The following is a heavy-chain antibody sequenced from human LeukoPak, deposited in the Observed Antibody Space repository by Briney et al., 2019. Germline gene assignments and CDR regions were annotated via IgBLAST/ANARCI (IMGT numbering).Heavy chain of an antibody. CDR1: GVSISSYY. J-gene: IGHJ4*02. CDR3: ARGDSGSYSSYFDY. CDR2: IYYSGST. V-gene: IGHV4-59*01. D-gene: IGHD1-26*01. Sequence: SETLSLTCTVSGVSISSYYWSWIRQPPGKGLEWIGYIYYSGSTNYNPSLKSRVTISVDTSKNQFSLKLSPVTAADTAVYYCARGDSGSYSSYFDYWGQGTLVTVSS.